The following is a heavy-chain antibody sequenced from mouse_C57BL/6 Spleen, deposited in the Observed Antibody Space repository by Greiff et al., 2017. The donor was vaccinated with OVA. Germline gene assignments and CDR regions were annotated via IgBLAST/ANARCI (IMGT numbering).Heavy chain of an antibody. CDR2: ISDGGSYT. V-gene: IGHV5-4*01. CDR1: GFTFSSYA. Sequence: EVQVVESGGGLMKPGGSLKLSCAASGFTFSSYAMSWVRQTPEKRLEWVATISDGGSYTYYPDNVKGRFTISRDNAKNNLYLQMSHLKSEDTAMYYCARDRYFDYWGQGTTLTVSS. J-gene: IGHJ2*01. CDR3: ARDRYFDY.